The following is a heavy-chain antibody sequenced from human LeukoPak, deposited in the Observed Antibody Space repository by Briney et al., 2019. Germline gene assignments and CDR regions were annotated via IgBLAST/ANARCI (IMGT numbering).Heavy chain of an antibody. D-gene: IGHD2-15*01. CDR3: ARAGYCSGGSCRTWFDP. J-gene: IGHJ5*02. CDR2: ISAYNGNT. V-gene: IGHV1-18*01. CDR1: GYTFTSYG. Sequence: GASVKVSCTASGYTFTSYGISWVRQAPGQGLEWMGWISAYNGNTNLAQKLQGRVTMTTDTSTSTAYMELRSLGSDDTAVYYCARAGYCSGGSCRTWFDPWGQGTLVTVSS.